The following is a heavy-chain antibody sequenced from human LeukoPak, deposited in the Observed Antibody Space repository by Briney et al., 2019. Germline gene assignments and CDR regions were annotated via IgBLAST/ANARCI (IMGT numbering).Heavy chain of an antibody. Sequence: GGSLRLSCAASAFTFSSYSMNWVRQAPGKGLEWVSYISSSSSTIYYADSVKGRFTISRDNAKNSLYLQMNRLRAEDTAVYHCARGLVLVAAIDWFDLWGQGTLVTVSS. D-gene: IGHD2-15*01. CDR3: ARGLVLVAAIDWFDL. CDR2: ISSSSSTI. J-gene: IGHJ5*02. CDR1: AFTFSSYS. V-gene: IGHV3-48*01.